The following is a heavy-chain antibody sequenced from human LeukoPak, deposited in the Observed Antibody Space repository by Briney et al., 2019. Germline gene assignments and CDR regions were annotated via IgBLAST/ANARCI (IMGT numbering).Heavy chain of an antibody. CDR3: AKGGYCSSSSCYYGWFEP. V-gene: IGHV3-21*01. CDR1: GFTFSYYS. CDR2: ISFSSSYI. D-gene: IGHD2-2*01. Sequence: GGSLRLSCAASGFTFSYYSMNWVRQAPGKGLGWVSSISFSSSYIYNADSVKGRFTISRDNAKNSLYLQMNSLRAEDTAVYYCAKGGYCSSSSCYYGWFEPWGQGTLVTVSS. J-gene: IGHJ5*02.